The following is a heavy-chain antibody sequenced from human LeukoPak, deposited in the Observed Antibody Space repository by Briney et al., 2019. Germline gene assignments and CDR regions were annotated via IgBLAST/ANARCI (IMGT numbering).Heavy chain of an antibody. CDR1: GVSLRGYY. Sequence: SETLSLTCAVYGVSLRGYYWSWIRQSPEKGLEWIGEISHEGDSIYNPSLKSRVTLSVDMSKNQFSLKLRSVTAADTAVYYCARGRNYVSDYYFDVWGKGTTVIVSS. CDR2: ISHEGDS. D-gene: IGHD1-7*01. V-gene: IGHV4-34*01. J-gene: IGHJ6*03. CDR3: ARGRNYVSDYYFDV.